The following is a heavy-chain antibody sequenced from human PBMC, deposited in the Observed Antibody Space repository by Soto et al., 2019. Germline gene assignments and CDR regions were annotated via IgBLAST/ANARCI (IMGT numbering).Heavy chain of an antibody. J-gene: IGHJ6*02. D-gene: IGHD3-3*01. Sequence: SSETLSLTCTVSGGSISSYYWSWIRQPPGKGLEWIGYIYYSGSTNYNPSLKSRVTISVDTSKNQFSLKLSSVTAADTAVYYCARAPSDYDFWSGYGGMDVWGQGTTVTVSS. CDR1: GGSISSYY. V-gene: IGHV4-59*01. CDR2: IYYSGST. CDR3: ARAPSDYDFWSGYGGMDV.